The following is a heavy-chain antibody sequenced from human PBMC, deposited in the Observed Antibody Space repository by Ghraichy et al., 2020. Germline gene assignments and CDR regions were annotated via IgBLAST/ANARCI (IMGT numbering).Heavy chain of an antibody. CDR1: GFTFSSYW. CDR2: IKQDGSEK. D-gene: IGHD1-7*01. CDR3: ARDKWLTGTTWFDP. Sequence: GESLNISCAASGFTFSSYWMSWVRQAPGKGLEWVANIKQDGSEKYYVDSVKGRFTISRDNAKNSLYLQMNSLRAEDTAVYYCARDKWLTGTTWFDPWGQGTLVTVSS. V-gene: IGHV3-7*01. J-gene: IGHJ5*02.